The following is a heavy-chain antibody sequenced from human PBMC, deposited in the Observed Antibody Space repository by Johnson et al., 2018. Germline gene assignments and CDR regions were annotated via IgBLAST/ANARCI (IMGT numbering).Heavy chain of an antibody. CDR2: IGAIGDT. D-gene: IGHD3-22*01. V-gene: IGHV3-13*01. CDR1: GFTFSNSD. Sequence: VQLVQSGGGSVQPGGSLRLSCAASGFTFSNSDIHWVRQPTGKGLEWVSVIGAIGDTFCPGSVKGRFIISRENAKTSFYLQMNNLRVGDTAVYYCARTPYEDRSGRTAIDIWGQGTMVTVSS. CDR3: ARTPYEDRSGRTAIDI. J-gene: IGHJ3*02.